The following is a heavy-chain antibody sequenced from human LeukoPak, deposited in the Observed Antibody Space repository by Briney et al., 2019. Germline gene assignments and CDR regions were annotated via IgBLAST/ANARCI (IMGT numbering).Heavy chain of an antibody. Sequence: GGSLRLSCAASGFTFSSYWMHWVRQAPGKGLVWVSRINSDGSSTTYADSVKGRFTISRDNSKNTLYLQMNSLRAEDTAVYYCARERDPISGFDPWGQGTLVTVSS. CDR3: ARERDPISGFDP. CDR1: GFTFSSYW. V-gene: IGHV3-74*01. D-gene: IGHD2-15*01. J-gene: IGHJ5*02. CDR2: INSDGSST.